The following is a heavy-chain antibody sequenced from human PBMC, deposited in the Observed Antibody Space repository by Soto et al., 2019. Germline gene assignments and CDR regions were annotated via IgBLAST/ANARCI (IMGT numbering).Heavy chain of an antibody. J-gene: IGHJ3*02. CDR3: ASRDYGYTFNI. V-gene: IGHV4-31*03. D-gene: IGHD4-17*01. CDR1: GGSVTGGGFC. CDR2: MCYSGST. Sequence: QVQLQESGPGLVKPSQTLSLTCTVSGGSVTGGGFCWSWIRQHPGEGLEFIGYMCYSGSTNYNPSLKSRVAISIDPSKNQFSLTLTFVTAADTALYYCASRDYGYTFNIWGQGTMVTVSS.